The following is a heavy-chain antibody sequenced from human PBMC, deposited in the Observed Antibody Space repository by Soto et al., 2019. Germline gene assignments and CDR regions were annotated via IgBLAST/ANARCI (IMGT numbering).Heavy chain of an antibody. CDR3: ANAASDYYGSGSSPQAMDV. V-gene: IGHV3-23*01. D-gene: IGHD3-10*01. CDR1: GFTFSNYA. Sequence: GGSLRLSCAASGFTFSNYAMNWVRQAPGKGLEWVSTISGSGGSTYYADSVKGRFDISRDNSKNTLYLQMNSLRAEDTAVYYSANAASDYYGSGSSPQAMDVWGQGTTVTVSS. CDR2: ISGSGGST. J-gene: IGHJ6*02.